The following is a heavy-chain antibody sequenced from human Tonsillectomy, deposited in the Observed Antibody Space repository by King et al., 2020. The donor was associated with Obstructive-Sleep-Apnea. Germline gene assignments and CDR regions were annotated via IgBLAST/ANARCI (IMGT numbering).Heavy chain of an antibody. D-gene: IGHD5-12*01. CDR3: ARGIRNSGYQT. V-gene: IGHV4-39*07. J-gene: IGHJ5*02. CDR1: AFTFGDYA. CDR2: IYYSGST. Sequence: QLVQSGGDLVQPGRSLRLSCTASAFTFGDYAVSWFRQAPGKGLEWIGSIYYSGSTYYNPSLKSRVTISVDTSKNQFSLKLSSVTAADTAVYYCARGIRNSGYQTWGQGTLVTVSS.